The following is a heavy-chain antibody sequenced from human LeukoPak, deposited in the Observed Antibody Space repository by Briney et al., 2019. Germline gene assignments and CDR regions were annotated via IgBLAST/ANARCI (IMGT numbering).Heavy chain of an antibody. CDR3: ARDINGYYYDSHGYYPTDL. CDR1: GYIFTSYG. V-gene: IGHV1-18*01. CDR2: ISVYNGNT. D-gene: IGHD3-22*01. J-gene: IGHJ5*02. Sequence: ASVKVSCKASGYIFTSYGISWVRQAPGQGLEWMGWISVYNGNTNYPQRLQGRVTITTHTSTTTANMELRSLRSDDTAVYYCARDINGYYYDSHGYYPTDLWGQGTLVTVSS.